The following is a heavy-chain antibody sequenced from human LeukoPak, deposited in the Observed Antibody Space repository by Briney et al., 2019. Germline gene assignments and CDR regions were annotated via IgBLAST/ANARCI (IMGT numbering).Heavy chain of an antibody. J-gene: IGHJ4*02. V-gene: IGHV3-48*03. Sequence: GGSLRLSCAASGFTFNNYEMNWVRQAPGKGLEWVSYISTRGRTIYYADSVKGRFTISRDNAKNSLYLQMNSLRAEDTAVYYCARDPRFSYFDYWGQGTLVTASS. CDR2: ISTRGRTI. CDR1: GFTFNNYE. D-gene: IGHD2/OR15-2a*01. CDR3: ARDPRFSYFDY.